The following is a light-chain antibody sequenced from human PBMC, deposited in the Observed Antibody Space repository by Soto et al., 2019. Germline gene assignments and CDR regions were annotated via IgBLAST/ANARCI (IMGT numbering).Light chain of an antibody. V-gene: IGKV1-5*01. CDR1: HSISTW. CDR3: QHYNSYSEA. Sequence: QMTQSPSPLSASVGDRVTITCLASHSISTWLAWYQQKPGKAPNLLIYAASTLESGVPSRFSGSGSGTECTPTISSLQPDDVATYYCQHYNSYSEAFGQGTKVDIK. CDR2: AAS. J-gene: IGKJ1*01.